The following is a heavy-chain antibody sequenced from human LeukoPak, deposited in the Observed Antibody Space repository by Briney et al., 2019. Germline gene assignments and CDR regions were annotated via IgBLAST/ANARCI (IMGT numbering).Heavy chain of an antibody. CDR2: IKQDGSEK. CDR1: GFTFSNAW. CDR3: ARGLLWFGELADY. D-gene: IGHD3-10*01. V-gene: IGHV3-7*01. J-gene: IGHJ4*02. Sequence: GGSLRLSCAASGFTFSNAWMSWVRQAPGKGLEWVANIKQDGSEKYYVDSVKGRFTISRDNAKNSLYLQMNSLRAEDTAVYYCARGLLWFGELADYWGQGTLVTVSS.